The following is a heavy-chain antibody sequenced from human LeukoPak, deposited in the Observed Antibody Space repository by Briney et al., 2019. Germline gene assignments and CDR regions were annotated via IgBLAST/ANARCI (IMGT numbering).Heavy chain of an antibody. Sequence: GGSLRLSCAASGFTFSSYSMNWVRQAPGKGLEWVSSISSSSSYIYYADSVKGRFTISRDNAKNSLYLQMNSLRAEDTAEYYCARENYYDSSGYYPDYWGQGTLVTVSS. CDR1: GFTFSSYS. D-gene: IGHD3-22*01. J-gene: IGHJ4*02. CDR2: ISSSSSYI. CDR3: ARENYYDSSGYYPDY. V-gene: IGHV3-21*01.